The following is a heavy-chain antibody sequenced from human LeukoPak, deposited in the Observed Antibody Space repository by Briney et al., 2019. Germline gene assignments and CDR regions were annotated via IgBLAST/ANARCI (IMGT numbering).Heavy chain of an antibody. CDR3: ARDYGSGSYTPTKN. Sequence: GGSLRLSCAASGFTFSSYWMSWVRQAPGKGLEWVANNKHGASEKYYVDSVGGRFTISRDDAKNSLYLEMNSLRVEDTAVYYCARDYGSGSYTPTKNWGQGVLVTVS. CDR1: GFTFSSYW. CDR2: NKHGASEK. D-gene: IGHD3-10*01. V-gene: IGHV3-7*03. J-gene: IGHJ4*02.